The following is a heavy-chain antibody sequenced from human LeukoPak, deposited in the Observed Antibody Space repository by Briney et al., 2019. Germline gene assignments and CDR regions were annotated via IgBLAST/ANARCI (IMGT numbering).Heavy chain of an antibody. CDR3: ARVRCSGGSCPYYYYYYYMDV. V-gene: IGHV4-38-2*02. CDR2: IHYSGST. Sequence: SETLSLTCTVSGYSISSGYYWGWIRQPPGKGLEWIGSIHYSGSTYYNPSLQSRVTISIDTSKNQFSLKLRFVTAADTAVYYCARVRCSGGSCPYYYYYYYMDVWGKGTTVTVS. CDR1: GYSISSGYY. J-gene: IGHJ6*03. D-gene: IGHD2-15*01.